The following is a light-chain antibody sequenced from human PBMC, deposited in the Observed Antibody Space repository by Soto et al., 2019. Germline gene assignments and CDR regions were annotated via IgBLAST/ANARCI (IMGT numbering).Light chain of an antibody. CDR3: QQYKNWPLT. V-gene: IGKV3-15*01. Sequence: EIVLTQSPATLSLSPGERATLSCRASQTFSDNLAWYQQKPGQAPRLLVYGASTRATGFPARFSGSGSGTEFTLTISSLQSEDFAVYYCQQYKNWPLTFGGGTKVDIK. J-gene: IGKJ4*01. CDR1: QTFSDN. CDR2: GAS.